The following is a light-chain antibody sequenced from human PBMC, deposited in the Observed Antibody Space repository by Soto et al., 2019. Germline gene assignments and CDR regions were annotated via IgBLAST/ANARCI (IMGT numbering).Light chain of an antibody. CDR2: GAS. Sequence: EIVLTQSPGTLSLSPGERATLSCRASQSVSSSYLAWYRQKPGQAPRLLIYGASIRATGIPDRFSGSGSGTDFTLTISRLEPEDFAVYYCQQYGSSPLTFGGGTKVEIK. J-gene: IGKJ4*01. V-gene: IGKV3-20*01. CDR1: QSVSSSY. CDR3: QQYGSSPLT.